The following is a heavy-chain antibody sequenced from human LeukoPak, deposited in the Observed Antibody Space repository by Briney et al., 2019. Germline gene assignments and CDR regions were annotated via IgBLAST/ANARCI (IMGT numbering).Heavy chain of an antibody. CDR3: AKDGFDY. CDR1: GFTLSSYA. J-gene: IGHJ4*02. V-gene: IGHV3-23*01. Sequence: GGSLRLSCTASGFTLSSYAMSWVRQAPGRGLQWVSAVSGSGGSTYYADSVKGHFTISRDNSKSTVYLQMTSLRVDDTAVYYCAKDGFDYWGQGTLVTVSS. CDR2: VSGSGGST.